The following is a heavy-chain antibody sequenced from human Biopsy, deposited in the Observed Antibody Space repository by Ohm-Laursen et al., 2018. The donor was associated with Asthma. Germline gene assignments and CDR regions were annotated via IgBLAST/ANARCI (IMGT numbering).Heavy chain of an antibody. J-gene: IGHJ4*02. Sequence: TLSLTCAVSGDSITGGGCCWNWIRQHPGKGLEWIGYIHHSGTSYFNPSLKSRVSFSRDTSKNQLSLRLSSVTAADTAMYYCARIPRRSGSYFVDYWGQGTLVTVSS. D-gene: IGHD3-22*01. CDR1: GDSITGGGCC. CDR3: ARIPRRSGSYFVDY. CDR2: IHHSGTS. V-gene: IGHV4-31*11.